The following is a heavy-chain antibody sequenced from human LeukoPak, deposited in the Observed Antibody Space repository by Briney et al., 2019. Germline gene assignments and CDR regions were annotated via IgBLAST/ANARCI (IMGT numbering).Heavy chain of an antibody. V-gene: IGHV3-7*01. J-gene: IGHJ4*02. Sequence: GGSLRLSCAASGFTLSSYWMSWVRQAPGKGLEWVANIKQDGSEKYYVDSVKGRFTISRDNAKNSLYLQMNSLRAEDTAVYYCARDVQSFDYWGQGTLVTVSS. CDR1: GFTLSSYW. D-gene: IGHD1-1*01. CDR2: IKQDGSEK. CDR3: ARDVQSFDY.